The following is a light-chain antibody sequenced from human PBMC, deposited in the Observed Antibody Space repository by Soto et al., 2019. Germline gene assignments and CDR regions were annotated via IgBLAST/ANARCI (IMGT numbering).Light chain of an antibody. CDR2: EVS. V-gene: IGLV2-18*02. CDR1: SSDVGSYNR. Sequence: QSVLTQPPSVSGSPGQSVTISCTGTSSDVGSYNRVSWYQQPPGAAPKLMIYEVSNRPSGVPDRFSGSKSGNTASLTISGLQAEDEADYYCISYTTSSTWVFGGGTQLTVL. J-gene: IGLJ3*02. CDR3: ISYTTSSTWV.